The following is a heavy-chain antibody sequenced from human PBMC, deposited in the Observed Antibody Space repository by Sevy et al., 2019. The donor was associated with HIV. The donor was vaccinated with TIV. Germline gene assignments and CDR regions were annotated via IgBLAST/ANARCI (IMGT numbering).Heavy chain of an antibody. V-gene: IGHV3-7*03. J-gene: IGHJ4*01. Sequence: GGSLRLSCDASGFTFDMYWMQWVRQAPGKGLEWVANIRQDGNEIYYSASVRGRFTISRDNAKGSLYLQMNNLRVEDTATYYCARRYFDLWGHGTLVTVSS. CDR1: GFTFDMYW. CDR3: ARRYFDL. CDR2: IRQDGNEI.